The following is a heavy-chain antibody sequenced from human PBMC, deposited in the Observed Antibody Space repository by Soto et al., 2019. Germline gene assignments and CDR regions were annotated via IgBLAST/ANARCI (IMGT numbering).Heavy chain of an antibody. J-gene: IGHJ4*02. CDR1: GYTFTRYD. D-gene: IGHD2-21*02. CDR2: MNPNNGDT. V-gene: IGHV1-8*01. CDR3: VRETDSREL. Sequence: ASVKVSCKASGYTFTRYDINWVRQATGQGLEWMGWMNPNNGDTEYAQTFQGRVTMTRNTAISTAYLELSSLRSDDTASYYCVRETDSRELWGQGTLVTV.